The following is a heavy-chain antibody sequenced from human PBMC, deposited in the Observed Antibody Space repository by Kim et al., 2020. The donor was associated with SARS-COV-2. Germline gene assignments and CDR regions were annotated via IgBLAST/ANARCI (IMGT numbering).Heavy chain of an antibody. CDR3: ARGGYCSSTSCYFYYYALDV. V-gene: IGHV3-21*01. D-gene: IGHD2-2*01. CDR1: GFGFDTHS. J-gene: IGHJ6*02. Sequence: GGSLRLSCAASGFGFDTHSMNWGRQAPGKGLEWVSSIGGTSNYIYYADSVKGRFTISRDNAKNSLFLQMNSLRAEDTAVYYCARGGYCSSTSCYFYYYALDVWGQGTTVTVSS. CDR2: IGGTSNYI.